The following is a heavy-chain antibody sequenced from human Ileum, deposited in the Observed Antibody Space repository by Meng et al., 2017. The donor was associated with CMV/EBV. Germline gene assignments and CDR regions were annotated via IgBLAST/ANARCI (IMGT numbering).Heavy chain of an antibody. CDR1: GDSVAADSAA. J-gene: IGHJ3*02. Sequence: QVQLQQSGPGLMKSSQTLPPTCAISGDSVAADSAAWNWIRQSPSRGLEWLGRTYYRSKWYNEYSESAKSRMTINSDTSKNQFSLLLNSVTPEDTAVYYCVRELNYWHSFDIWGQGTMVTVSS. CDR2: TYYRSKWYN. V-gene: IGHV6-1*01. D-gene: IGHD1-7*01. CDR3: VRELNYWHSFDI.